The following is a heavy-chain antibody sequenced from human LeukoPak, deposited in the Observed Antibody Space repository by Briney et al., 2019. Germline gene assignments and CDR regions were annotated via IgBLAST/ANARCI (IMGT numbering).Heavy chain of an antibody. V-gene: IGHV3-74*01. CDR2: INSDGSST. CDR1: GFTFSSYW. J-gene: IGHJ3*02. CDR3: ARAPVQYCGGDCDTFDI. Sequence: GGSLRLSCAASGFTFSSYWMHRVGHAPGKGLVRVSRINSDGSSTTYADSVKGRFTISRDNAKNTLYLQMNSLRAGDTAVFYCARAPVQYCGGDCDTFDIWGQGTTVTVSS. D-gene: IGHD2-21*02.